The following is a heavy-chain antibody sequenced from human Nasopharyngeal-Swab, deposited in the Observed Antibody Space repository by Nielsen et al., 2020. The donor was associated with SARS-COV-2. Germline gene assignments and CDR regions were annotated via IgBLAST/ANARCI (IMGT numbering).Heavy chain of an antibody. CDR2: IDIAGTVT. V-gene: IGHV3-74*03. Sequence: GESLKISCTASGYTFSSYWMHWVRQAPGKGLAGVSRIDIAGTVTSYADSLKGRFTISRDNAKNTLYLQMNSLRVEDTAVYYCVKHQGSSSDQWGQGTLVTVSS. CDR1: GYTFSSYW. J-gene: IGHJ4*02. CDR3: VKHQGSSSDQ.